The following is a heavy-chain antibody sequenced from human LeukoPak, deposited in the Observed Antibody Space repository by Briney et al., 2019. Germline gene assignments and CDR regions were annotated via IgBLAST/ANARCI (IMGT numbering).Heavy chain of an antibody. V-gene: IGHV3-7*01. D-gene: IGHD1-1*01. CDR3: ARDKIEGPTKLDY. CDR1: GFTFSSYW. J-gene: IGHJ4*02. CDR2: IKQDDSEK. Sequence: GGSLRLSCAASGFTFSSYWMSWVCQAPGKGLEWVANIKQDDSEKYYVDSVKGRFTISRDNAKNSLYLQMNSLRAEDTAVYYCARDKIEGPTKLDYWGQGILVTVSS.